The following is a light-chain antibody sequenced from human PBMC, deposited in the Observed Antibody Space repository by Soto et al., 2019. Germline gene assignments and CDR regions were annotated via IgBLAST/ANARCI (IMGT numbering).Light chain of an antibody. V-gene: IGLV2-11*01. CDR1: SSDVGGYNY. Sequence: QSALTQPRSVSGSPGQSVTISCTGTSSDVGGYNYVSWYQQHPGQAPKLRIYDVSKRPSGVPDRFSGSKSCNTASLTISGLQAEDEADYSCCSYAGSYIWVFGGGTQLTVL. CDR2: DVS. CDR3: CSYAGSYIWV. J-gene: IGLJ3*02.